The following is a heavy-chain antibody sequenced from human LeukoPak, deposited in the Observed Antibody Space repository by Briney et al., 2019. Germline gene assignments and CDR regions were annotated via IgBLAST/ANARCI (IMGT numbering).Heavy chain of an antibody. V-gene: IGHV1-69*06. CDR3: ARGTTSPRGYFDY. CDR2: IIPIFGTA. CDR1: GGTFSSYA. D-gene: IGHD1-14*01. J-gene: IGHJ4*02. Sequence: ASVKVSCKASGGTFSSYAISWVRQAPGQGLEWMGGIIPIFGTANYAQKFQGRVTITADKSTSTAYMELSSLRSEDTAVYYCARGTTSPRGYFDYWGQGTLVTVSS.